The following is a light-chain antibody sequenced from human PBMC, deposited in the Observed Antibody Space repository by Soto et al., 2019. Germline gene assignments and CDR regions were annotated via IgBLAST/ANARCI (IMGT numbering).Light chain of an antibody. V-gene: IGLV2-11*01. CDR3: CSYAGSYTEV. J-gene: IGLJ1*01. Sequence: QSALTQPRSVSGSPGQSVTISCTGTSSDVGGYNYVSWYQQHPGKAPKLMIYDVSKQPSGIPDRFSGSKSGNTASLTISGRQAEDEADYYCCSYAGSYTEVFGTGTKVTVL. CDR2: DVS. CDR1: SSDVGGYNY.